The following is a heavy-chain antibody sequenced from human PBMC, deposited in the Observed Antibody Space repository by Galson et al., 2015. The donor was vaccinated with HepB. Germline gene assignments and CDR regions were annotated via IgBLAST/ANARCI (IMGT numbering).Heavy chain of an antibody. D-gene: IGHD1-26*01. CDR2: INSDGSST. V-gene: IGHV3-74*01. CDR3: AREISGTYRRFFDY. J-gene: IGHJ4*02. Sequence: SLRLSCAVSGFTFSSYWMHWVRQAPGKGLVWVSRINSDGSSTSYADSVKGRFTISRDNAKNTLYLQMNSLRAEDTAVYYCAREISGTYRRFFDYWGQGTLVTVSS. CDR1: GFTFSSYW.